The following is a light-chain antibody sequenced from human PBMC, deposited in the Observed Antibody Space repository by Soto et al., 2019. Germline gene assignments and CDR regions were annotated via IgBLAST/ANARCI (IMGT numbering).Light chain of an antibody. CDR3: QQYNSFRA. Sequence: DIQMTQSPSSLSAPVGDRVTITCRASQSISSWLAWYLQKPGKAPKLLIHKASSLQSGVPSRFSGSGSGTEFTLTISSLQPDDFATYYCQQYNSFRAFGQGTKV. V-gene: IGKV1-5*03. CDR1: QSISSW. CDR2: KAS. J-gene: IGKJ1*01.